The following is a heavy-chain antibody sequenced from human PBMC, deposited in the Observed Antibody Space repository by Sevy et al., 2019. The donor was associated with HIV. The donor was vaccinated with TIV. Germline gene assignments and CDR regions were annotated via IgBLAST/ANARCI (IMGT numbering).Heavy chain of an antibody. V-gene: IGHV4-31*03. CDR3: ARYYYDSSGYNNWFDP. CDR2: IYYSGST. CDR1: GGSISSGGNY. Sequence: SETLSLTCTVSGGSISSGGNYWSWIRQHPGKGLEWIGYIYYSGSTYYNPSLKSRVTISVDTSKNQFSLKLSSVTAADTAVYYCARYYYDSSGYNNWFDPWGQGTLVTVSS. D-gene: IGHD3-22*01. J-gene: IGHJ5*02.